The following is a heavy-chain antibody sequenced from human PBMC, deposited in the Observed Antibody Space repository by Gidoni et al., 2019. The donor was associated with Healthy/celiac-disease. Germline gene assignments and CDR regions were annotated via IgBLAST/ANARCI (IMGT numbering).Heavy chain of an antibody. V-gene: IGHV1-69*04. Sequence: QVQLVQSGAEVKKPGSSVKVSCKASGGTFSSYAISWVRQAPGQGLEWMGRIIPILGIANYAQKFQGRVTITADKSTSTAYMELSSLRSEDTAVYYCARGYYRPYYYYYGMDVWGQGTTVTVSS. CDR3: ARGYYRPYYYYYGMDV. CDR2: IIPILGIA. J-gene: IGHJ6*02. CDR1: GGTFSSYA. D-gene: IGHD4-4*01.